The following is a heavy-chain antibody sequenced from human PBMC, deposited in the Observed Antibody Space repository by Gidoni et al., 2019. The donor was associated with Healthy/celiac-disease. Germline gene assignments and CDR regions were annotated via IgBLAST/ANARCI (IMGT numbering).Heavy chain of an antibody. CDR1: GFSLSNARMG. D-gene: IGHD3-3*01. V-gene: IGHV2-26*01. CDR3: ARIQLLYYDFWSGYYNVDYYYGMDV. Sequence: QVTLKESGPVLVKPTETLTLTCTVSGFSLSNARMGVSWIRQPPGKALEWLAHIFSNDEKSYSTSLKSRLTISKDTSKSQVVLTMTNMDPVDTATYYCARIQLLYYDFWSGYYNVDYYYGMDVWGQGTTVTVSS. J-gene: IGHJ6*02. CDR2: IFSNDEK.